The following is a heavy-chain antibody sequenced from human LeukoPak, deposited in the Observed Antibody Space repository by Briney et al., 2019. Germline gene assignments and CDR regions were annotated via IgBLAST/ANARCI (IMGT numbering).Heavy chain of an antibody. CDR3: ARHDSGVDWLFLDY. J-gene: IGHJ4*02. D-gene: IGHD3-9*01. CDR2: IYYSWST. Sequence: SETLSLTCTVSGGSISSSGYYWGWIRQPPGKGLEWTGSIYYSWSTYYNPSLKSRVTISVDTSKNQFSLKLSSVTAADTAVYYCARHDSGVDWLFLDYWGQGTLVTVSS. V-gene: IGHV4-39*01. CDR1: GGSISSSGYY.